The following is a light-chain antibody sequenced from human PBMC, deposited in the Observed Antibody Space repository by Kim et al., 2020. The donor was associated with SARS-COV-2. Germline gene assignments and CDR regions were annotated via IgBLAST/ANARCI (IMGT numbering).Light chain of an antibody. CDR3: QEYNNWPPVT. V-gene: IGKV3-15*01. Sequence: SPGESATLSCRASQGVRDKLAWYQQKPGHPPRLLIYDASTRATDIPARFSGSGSGTEFTLTISSLQSEDFALYFCQEYNNWPPVTFGGGTKVDIK. CDR1: QGVRDK. J-gene: IGKJ4*01. CDR2: DAS.